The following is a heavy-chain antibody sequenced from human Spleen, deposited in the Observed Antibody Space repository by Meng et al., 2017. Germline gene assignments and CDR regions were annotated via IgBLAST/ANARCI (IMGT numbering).Heavy chain of an antibody. CDR3: TSEYNSGWYAVDY. V-gene: IGHV3-15*01. D-gene: IGHD6-19*01. CDR1: GSTFSVAW. Sequence: GESLKISCAASGSTFSVAWMTWVRQAPGKGLEWVGRIKSKNSGGTSDYAAPVKGRFTISRDDSKNTLYLQMNSLKTEDTAVYYCTSEYNSGWYAVDYWGQGTLVTVSS. CDR2: IKSKNSGGTS. J-gene: IGHJ4*02.